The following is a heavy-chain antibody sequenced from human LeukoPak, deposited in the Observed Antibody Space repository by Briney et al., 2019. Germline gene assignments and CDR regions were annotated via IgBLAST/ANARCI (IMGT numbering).Heavy chain of an antibody. CDR3: ARSEVGALVDY. D-gene: IGHD1-26*01. Sequence: GASVKVSCKASGCTFTSYVITWVRQGPGQGLEWMGWISVYNGNTKYAQKVEGRVTMTTDTSTSTAYMELRSLRSDDTAVYYCARSEVGALVDYWGQGTLVTVSS. CDR2: ISVYNGNT. CDR1: GCTFTSYV. V-gene: IGHV1-18*01. J-gene: IGHJ4*02.